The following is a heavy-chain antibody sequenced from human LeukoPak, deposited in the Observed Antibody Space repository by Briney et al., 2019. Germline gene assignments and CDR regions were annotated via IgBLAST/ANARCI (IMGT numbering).Heavy chain of an antibody. CDR3: ARDGPSYYGSGSYLGWFDP. V-gene: IGHV4-59*01. D-gene: IGHD3-10*01. CDR2: IYYSGST. CDR1: GGSISSYY. Sequence: PSETLSLTCTVSGGSISSYYWGWIRQPPGKGLEWIGYIYYSGSTNYNPSLKSRVTISVDTSKNQFSLKLSSVTAADTAVYYCARDGPSYYGSGSYLGWFDPWGQGTLVTVSS. J-gene: IGHJ5*02.